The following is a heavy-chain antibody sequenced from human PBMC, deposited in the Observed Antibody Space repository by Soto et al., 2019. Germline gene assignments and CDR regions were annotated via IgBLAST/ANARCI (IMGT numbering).Heavy chain of an antibody. Sequence: QVQLVESGGGLVKPGGSLRLSCAASGFTFSDYYMSWIRQAPGKGLEWVSYISSSRSYTNYADSVKGRFTISRDNAKNSLYLQMNSLRAEDTAVYYCARDADILTGSEAFDIWGQGTMVTVSS. CDR1: GFTFSDYY. J-gene: IGHJ3*02. CDR3: ARDADILTGSEAFDI. D-gene: IGHD3-9*01. CDR2: ISSSRSYT. V-gene: IGHV3-11*05.